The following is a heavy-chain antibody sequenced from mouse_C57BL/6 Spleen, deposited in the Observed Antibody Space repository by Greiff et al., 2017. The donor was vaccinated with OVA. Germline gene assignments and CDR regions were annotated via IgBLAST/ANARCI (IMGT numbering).Heavy chain of an antibody. J-gene: IGHJ2*01. CDR3: ARADSSGYDFDY. CDR2: IYPGDGDT. D-gene: IGHD3-2*02. Sequence: QVQLQQSGPELVKPGASVKISCKASGYAFSSSWMNWVKPRPGKGLEWIGRIYPGDGDTNYNGKFNGKATLTADKSSSTAYMQLSSLTSEDSAVYFCARADSSGYDFDYWGQGTTLTVSS. V-gene: IGHV1-82*01. CDR1: GYAFSSSW.